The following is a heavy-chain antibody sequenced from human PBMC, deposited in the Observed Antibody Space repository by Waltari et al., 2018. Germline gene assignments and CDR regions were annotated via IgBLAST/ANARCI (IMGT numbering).Heavy chain of an antibody. CDR2: IKTDGSET. CDR1: GSTFRSSW. J-gene: IGHJ4*02. Sequence: EVTLVESGGGLVQPGWSLTLSCAASGSTFRSSWMTWVRQAPGKGLEWVANIKTDGSETYYVDSVKGRFTISRDNTKNSLYLQMSSLRAEDTAVYYCAIGGVETSWYWRYWGQGTLVTVSS. V-gene: IGHV3-7*01. CDR3: AIGGVETSWYWRY. D-gene: IGHD6-13*01.